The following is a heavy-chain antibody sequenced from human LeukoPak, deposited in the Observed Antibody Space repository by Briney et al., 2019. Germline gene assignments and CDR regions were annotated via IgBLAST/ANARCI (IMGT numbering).Heavy chain of an antibody. CDR1: GFTFSSYS. Sequence: PGGSLRLSCAASGFTFSSYSMNWVRQAPGKGLEWVSSISSSSSYIYHADSVKGRFTISRDNAKNSLYLQMNSLRAEDTAVYYCARDGSVGQDFDYWGQGTLVTVSS. CDR3: ARDGSVGQDFDY. V-gene: IGHV3-21*01. D-gene: IGHD3-10*01. CDR2: ISSSSSYI. J-gene: IGHJ4*02.